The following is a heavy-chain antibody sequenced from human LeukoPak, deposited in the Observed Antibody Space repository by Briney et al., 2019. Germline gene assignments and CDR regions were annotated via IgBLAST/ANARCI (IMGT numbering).Heavy chain of an antibody. V-gene: IGHV3-30-3*01. CDR1: GFTFSSYA. J-gene: IGHJ4*02. CDR3: ARDGGYDYVWGSYRESYYFDY. D-gene: IGHD3-16*02. CDR2: ISYDGSNK. Sequence: GGSLRLSCAASGFTFSSYAMHWVRQAPGKGLEWVAVISYDGSNKYYADSVKGRFTISRDNSKNTLYLQMNSLRAEDTAVYYCARDGGYDYVWGSYRESYYFDYWGQGTLVTVSS.